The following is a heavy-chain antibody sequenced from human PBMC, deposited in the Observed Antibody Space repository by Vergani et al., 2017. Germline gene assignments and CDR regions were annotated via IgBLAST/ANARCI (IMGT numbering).Heavy chain of an antibody. J-gene: IGHJ4*02. CDR2: INPSGGHT. D-gene: IGHD3-9*01. CDR1: GYTFSKYY. CDR3: ARADYGILTGYRY. V-gene: IGHV1-46*03. Sequence: QVQVVQSGAEVKKSGASVKVSCKTSGYTFSKYYMHGVRQAPGQGLEGMGIINPSGGHTNYAQKFQGRVTMTRDTSTSTVYMELSSLRSEDTAIYYCARADYGILTGYRYWGQGTLVTVSA.